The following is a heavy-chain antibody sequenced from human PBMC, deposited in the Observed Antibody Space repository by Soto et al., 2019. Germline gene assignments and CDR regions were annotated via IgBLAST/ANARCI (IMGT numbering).Heavy chain of an antibody. CDR1: GYTFTIYG. CDR3: ARARYCSSTSCYVGGNWFDP. V-gene: IGHV1-18*01. CDR2: ISAYNGNT. D-gene: IGHD2-2*01. Sequence: GASVKVSCKASGYTFTIYGIIWVRQAPGQGLEWMGWISAYNGNTNYAQKLQGRVTMTTDTSTSTAYMELRSLRSDDTAVYYCARARYCSSTSCYVGGNWFDPWGQGTLVTVSS. J-gene: IGHJ5*02.